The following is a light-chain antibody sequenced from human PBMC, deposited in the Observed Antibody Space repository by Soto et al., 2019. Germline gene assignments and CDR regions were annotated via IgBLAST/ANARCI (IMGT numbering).Light chain of an antibody. Sequence: EIVMTQSPATLSVSPGERATLSCRASQSVSSNLAWYQQKPGQAPRLLIYGASTRATGIPDRFSGSGSGTEFTLSISSLQSEDFVVYYCQQYNSWPPITFGQGTRLEI. CDR3: QQYNSWPPIT. V-gene: IGKV3-15*01. J-gene: IGKJ5*01. CDR1: QSVSSN. CDR2: GAS.